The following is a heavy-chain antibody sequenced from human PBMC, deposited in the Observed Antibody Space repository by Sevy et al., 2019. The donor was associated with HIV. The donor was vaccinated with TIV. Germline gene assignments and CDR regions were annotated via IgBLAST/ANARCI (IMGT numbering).Heavy chain of an antibody. CDR1: GLSISGSYW. V-gene: IGHV4-4*02. Sequence: SETLSLTCAVSGLSISGSYWWSWVRQPPRKGLEWIGEIYHRGTTNYNPSPKRRVTISVDKSKNQFSQKLRSVTAPDTAVYYCAAVAGTDIIGYYFEFWGQGTLVTVSS. CDR3: AAVAGTDIIGYYFEF. CDR2: IYHRGTT. J-gene: IGHJ4*02. D-gene: IGHD6-19*01.